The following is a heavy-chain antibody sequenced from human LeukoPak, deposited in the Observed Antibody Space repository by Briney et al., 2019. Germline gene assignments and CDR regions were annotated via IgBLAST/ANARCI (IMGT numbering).Heavy chain of an antibody. J-gene: IGHJ6*03. V-gene: IGHV4-4*02. CDR3: ASVPAAGPNYYYYMDV. CDR1: GGSISSSNW. CDR2: IYHSGST. Sequence: SGTPSLTCAVSGGSISSSNWWSWVRQPPGKGLEWIGEIYHSGSTNYNPSLKSRVTISVDKSKNQFSLKLSSVTAADTAVYYCASVPAAGPNYYYYMDVWGKGTTVTVSS. D-gene: IGHD6-13*01.